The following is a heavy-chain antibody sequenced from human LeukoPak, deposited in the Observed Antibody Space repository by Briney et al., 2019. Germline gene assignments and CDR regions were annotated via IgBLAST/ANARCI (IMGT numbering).Heavy chain of an antibody. V-gene: IGHV3-30*04. CDR3: ARGCGVGSCYLQLDY. CDR1: GFTFSSYA. D-gene: IGHD2-15*01. CDR2: ISYDGSNK. Sequence: GSLRLSCAASGFTFSSYAMHWVRQAPGKGLEWVAVISYDGSNKYYADSVKGRFTISRDNSKNTLYLQMNSLRAEDTAVYYCARGCGVGSCYLQLDYWGQGTLVTVSS. J-gene: IGHJ4*02.